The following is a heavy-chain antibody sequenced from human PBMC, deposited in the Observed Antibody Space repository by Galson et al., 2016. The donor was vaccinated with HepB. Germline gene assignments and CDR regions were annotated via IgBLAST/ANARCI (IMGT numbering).Heavy chain of an antibody. J-gene: IGHJ3*02. CDR3: AKELMPVAGTWSFDI. CDR1: GFNFNDAW. V-gene: IGHV3-66*02. D-gene: IGHD6-19*01. Sequence: SLRLSCATSGFNFNDAWLSWVRQGPGKGLEWVSFIYSGGGTYYSDSVKGRFTLSRDNSRNTVYLQVNSLRPEDTAVYYWAKELMPVAGTWSFDIWGQGTMVTVSS. CDR2: IYSGGGT.